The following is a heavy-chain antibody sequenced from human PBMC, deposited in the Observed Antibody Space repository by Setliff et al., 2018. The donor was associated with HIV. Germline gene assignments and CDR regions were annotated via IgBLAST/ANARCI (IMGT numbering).Heavy chain of an antibody. Sequence: RASVKVSCKASGGTFSSYAITWVRQAPGQGLEWMGGISPIIGNANYAQKFQGRITITADKSTSTAYMELSSLRSEDTAVYYCARDLGSGRRWFDPWGQGTMVTVSS. CDR2: ISPIIGNA. D-gene: IGHD3-10*01. J-gene: IGHJ5*02. V-gene: IGHV1-69*10. CDR3: ARDLGSGRRWFDP. CDR1: GGTFSSYA.